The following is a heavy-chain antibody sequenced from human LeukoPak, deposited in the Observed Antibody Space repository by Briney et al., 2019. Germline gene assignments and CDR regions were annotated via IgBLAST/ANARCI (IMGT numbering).Heavy chain of an antibody. CDR3: AKDKDFWSGYYRGVPFYYGMDV. D-gene: IGHD3-3*01. CDR1: GFMFSSYG. V-gene: IGHV3-30*18. Sequence: GGSLRLSCAASGFMFSSYGMHWVRQAPGKGLEWVAVISYDGSNKYYADSVKGRFTISRDNAKNTLYLQMNSLRAEDTAVYYCAKDKDFWSGYYRGVPFYYGMDVWGQGTTVTVSS. CDR2: ISYDGSNK. J-gene: IGHJ6*02.